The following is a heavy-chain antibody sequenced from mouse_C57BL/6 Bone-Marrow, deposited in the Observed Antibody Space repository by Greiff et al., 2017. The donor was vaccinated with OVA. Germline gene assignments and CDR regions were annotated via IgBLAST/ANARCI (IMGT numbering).Heavy chain of an antibody. CDR3: ARGGTKDY. D-gene: IGHD3-3*01. CDR1: GYTFTDYY. J-gene: IGHJ2*01. CDR2: INPYNGGT. V-gene: IGHV1-19*01. Sequence: EVMLVESGPVLVKPGASVKMSCKASGYTFTDYYMNWVKQSHGKSLEWIGVINPYNGGTSYNQKFKGKATLTVDKSSSTAYMELNSLTSEDSAVYYCARGGTKDYWGQGTTLTVSS.